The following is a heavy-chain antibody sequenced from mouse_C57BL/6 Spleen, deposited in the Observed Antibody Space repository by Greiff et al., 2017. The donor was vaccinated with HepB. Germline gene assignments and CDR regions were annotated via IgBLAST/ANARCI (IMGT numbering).Heavy chain of an antibody. CDR2: IWTGGGT. Sequence: VKLVESGPGLVAPSQSLSITCTVSGFSLTSYAISWVRQPPGKGLEWLGVIWTGGGTNYNSALKSRLSISKDNSKSQVFLKMNSLQTDDTARYYCARSPTYYDYDGYAMDYWGQGTSVTVSS. V-gene: IGHV2-9-1*01. J-gene: IGHJ4*01. CDR1: GFSLTSYA. D-gene: IGHD2-4*01. CDR3: ARSPTYYDYDGYAMDY.